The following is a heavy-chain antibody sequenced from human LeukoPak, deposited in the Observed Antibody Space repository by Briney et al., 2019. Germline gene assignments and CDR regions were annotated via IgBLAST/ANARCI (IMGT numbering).Heavy chain of an antibody. J-gene: IGHJ4*02. Sequence: ASVKVSCKASGGTFSSYAISWVRQAPGQGLEWMGWISAYNGNTNYAQKLQGRVTMTTDTSTSAAYMELRSLRSDDTAVYYCAISRYSGYDFGLYWGQGTLVTVSS. V-gene: IGHV1-18*01. CDR1: GGTFSSYA. CDR2: ISAYNGNT. CDR3: AISRYSGYDFGLY. D-gene: IGHD5-12*01.